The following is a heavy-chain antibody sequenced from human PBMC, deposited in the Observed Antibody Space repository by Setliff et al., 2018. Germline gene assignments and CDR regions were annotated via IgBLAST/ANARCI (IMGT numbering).Heavy chain of an antibody. D-gene: IGHD3-10*01. CDR2: INPSGGTT. CDR1: GYTFTSYY. Sequence: ASVKVSCKASGYTFTSYYMHWVRQAPGQGLEWMGIINPSGGTTGYAQRFQGRVTMTGDTSTSPVYMELSSLRSEDTAVYYCARDGMVRGVRDYYGMDVWGQGTTVTVSS. J-gene: IGHJ6*02. CDR3: ARDGMVRGVRDYYGMDV. V-gene: IGHV1-46*01.